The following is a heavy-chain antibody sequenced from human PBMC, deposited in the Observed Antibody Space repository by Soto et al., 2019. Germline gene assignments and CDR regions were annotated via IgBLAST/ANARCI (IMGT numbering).Heavy chain of an antibody. CDR3: HARGPLPTAGNGEYYYYGMDV. D-gene: IGHD1-26*01. CDR2: ISAYNGNT. V-gene: IGHV1-18*01. Sequence: SAKISWKASSETFNSYGISWSRQATGQGLEWMGWISAYNGNTNYAQKLQGRVTMTTDTSTSTAYMELRSLRSDDTAVYYCHARGPLPTAGNGEYYYYGMDVWGQGTTVTVSS. J-gene: IGHJ6*02. CDR1: SETFNSYG.